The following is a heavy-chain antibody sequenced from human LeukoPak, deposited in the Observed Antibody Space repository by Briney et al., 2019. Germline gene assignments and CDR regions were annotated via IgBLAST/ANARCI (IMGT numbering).Heavy chain of an antibody. CDR1: GYTSTNYG. CDR2: IIPIFGTA. J-gene: IGHJ6*03. D-gene: IGHD2/OR15-2a*01. CDR3: ARWRNMDYYCYYMDV. Sequence: ASVKVSCKASGYTSTNYGISWVRQAPGQGLEWMGGIIPIFGTANYAQKFQGRVTITADKSTSTAYMELSSLRSEDTAVYYCARWRNMDYYCYYMDVWGKGTTVTISS. V-gene: IGHV1-69*06.